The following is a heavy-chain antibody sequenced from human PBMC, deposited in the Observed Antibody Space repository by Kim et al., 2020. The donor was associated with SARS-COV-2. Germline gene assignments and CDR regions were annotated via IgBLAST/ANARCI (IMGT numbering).Heavy chain of an antibody. J-gene: IGHJ4*02. V-gene: IGHV4-39*01. CDR3: AFPSSGWSPFDY. Sequence: YYNPSLKSRVTISVDTSKNQFSLKLSSVTAADTAVYYCAFPSSGWSPFDYWGQGTLVTVSS. D-gene: IGHD6-19*01.